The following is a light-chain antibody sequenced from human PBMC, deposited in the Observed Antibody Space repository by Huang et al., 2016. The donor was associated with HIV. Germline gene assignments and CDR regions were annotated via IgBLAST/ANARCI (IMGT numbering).Light chain of an antibody. CDR1: QGIANY. Sequence: DIQMTQSPSSLSASVGDRVTITCRASQGIANYLAWYQQKPGKVPKLLIYAASTFQSGVPSRFSGSGSVTDVTLTISSLQPEDVATYYCQKYHSAPFTFGPGTKVDIK. J-gene: IGKJ3*01. CDR2: AAS. CDR3: QKYHSAPFT. V-gene: IGKV1-27*01.